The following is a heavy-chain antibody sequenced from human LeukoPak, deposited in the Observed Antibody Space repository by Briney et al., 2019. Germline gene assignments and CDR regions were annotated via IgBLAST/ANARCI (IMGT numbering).Heavy chain of an antibody. Sequence: LGTLSLSCMVPGYSIRSGYSWGWFGQPPGRGRGWIGRIYQSGNTYYNESLTSRVTISIDTSKTQFSLKLTSVTAADTALYYCARVPGPNWFDPWGQGTLVIVSS. V-gene: IGHV4-38-2*02. J-gene: IGHJ5*02. CDR2: IYQSGNT. CDR3: ARVPGPNWFDP. CDR1: GYSIRSGYS.